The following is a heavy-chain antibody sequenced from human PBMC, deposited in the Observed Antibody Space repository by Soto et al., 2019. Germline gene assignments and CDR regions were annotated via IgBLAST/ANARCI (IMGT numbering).Heavy chain of an antibody. V-gene: IGHV4-28*01. D-gene: IGHD1-26*01. J-gene: IGHJ4*02. CDR1: GYSISSSNW. CDR3: PRREIQGPIDS. CDR2: IYYSGTT. Sequence: SETLSLTCAVSGYSISSSNWWGWIRQPPGKGLEWIGYIYYSGTTYYNPSLKSRVTMSVDTSKNQFSLKLTSVTAVDTAVYYCPRREIQGPIDSWVQGTLVT.